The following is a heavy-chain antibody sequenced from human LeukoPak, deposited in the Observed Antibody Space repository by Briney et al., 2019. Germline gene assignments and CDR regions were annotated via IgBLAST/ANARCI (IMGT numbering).Heavy chain of an antibody. CDR3: AGSSCLPGCDSSGLVFDP. CDR2: IYYSGST. CDR1: GGSISSYY. J-gene: IGHJ5*02. D-gene: IGHD3-22*01. V-gene: IGHV4-59*01. Sequence: PSETLSLTCTVSGGSISSYYWSWIRQPPGKGLEWIGYIYYSGSTNYKPSLKSRVTISVDTSKNQFSLKLSSVTAADTAVYYCAGSSCLPGCDSSGLVFDPWGQGTLVTVSS.